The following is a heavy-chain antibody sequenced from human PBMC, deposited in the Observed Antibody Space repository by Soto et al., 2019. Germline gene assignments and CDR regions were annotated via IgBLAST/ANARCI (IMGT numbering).Heavy chain of an antibody. V-gene: IGHV4-59*01. D-gene: IGHD3-22*01. CDR2: IFYSGST. J-gene: IGHJ4*02. CDR3: ARDLGHDSSGYYYPVFFDY. CDR1: GVSISSYY. Sequence: SETLSLTCTVSGVSISSYYWTWIRQPPGKGLEWIGYIFYSGSTNYNPSLKGRVTMSVDTSKNQFSLKLSSVTAADTAVYYCARDLGHDSSGYYYPVFFDYWGQGSLVPGSS.